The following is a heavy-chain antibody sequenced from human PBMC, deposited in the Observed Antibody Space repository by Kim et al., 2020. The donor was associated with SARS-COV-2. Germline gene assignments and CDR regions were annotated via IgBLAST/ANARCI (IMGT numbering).Heavy chain of an antibody. CDR2: IKHSGST. V-gene: IGHV4-34*01. CDR1: GWSFSGYY. Sequence: SETLSLTCAVYGWSFSGYYWSWIRQPPGKGLEWIGEIKHSGSTNYNPSLKSRVTISVDTSKNKSSLQLSSLTAADTAVYYFSRGGPRTNFGVGYWGHAF. CDR3: SRGGPRTNFGVGYWGHAF. D-gene: IGHD3-3*01. J-gene: IGHJ3*01.